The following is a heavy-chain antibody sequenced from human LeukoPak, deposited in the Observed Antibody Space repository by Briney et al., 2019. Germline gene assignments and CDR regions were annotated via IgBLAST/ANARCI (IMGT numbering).Heavy chain of an antibody. CDR2: IYHSGST. V-gene: IGHV4-38-2*01. D-gene: IGHD1-26*01. CDR3: ASGGFGATVFDY. CDR1: GYSISSGYY. J-gene: IGHJ4*02. Sequence: SETLSLTCAVSGYSISSGYYWGWIRQPPGKGLEWIGSIYHSGSTYYNPSLKSRVTISVDTSKNQFSLKLSSVTAADTAVYYCASGGFGATVFDYWGQGTLVTVSS.